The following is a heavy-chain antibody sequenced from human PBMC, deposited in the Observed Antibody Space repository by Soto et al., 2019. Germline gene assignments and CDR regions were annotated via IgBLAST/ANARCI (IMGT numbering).Heavy chain of an antibody. CDR2: IIPILGIA. D-gene: IGHD1-26*01. V-gene: IGHV1-69*04. Sequence: ASVNVSCKASGGTFSRYTISWVRQAPGQGLEWMGRIIPILGIANYTQKFQGRVTITADKSTSTAYMELSSLRSEDTAVYYCARDGELEKNYYYYGLDVWGQGTTVTVSS. J-gene: IGHJ6*02. CDR1: GGTFSRYT. CDR3: ARDGELEKNYYYYGLDV.